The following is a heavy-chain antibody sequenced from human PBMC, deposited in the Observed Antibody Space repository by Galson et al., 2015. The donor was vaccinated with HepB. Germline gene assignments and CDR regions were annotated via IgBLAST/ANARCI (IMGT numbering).Heavy chain of an antibody. D-gene: IGHD2-15*01. CDR3: AKGGGGLSD. CDR1: GYTFTSYA. CDR2: IIAGNGDT. V-gene: IGHV1-3*01. Sequence: SVKVSCKASGYTFTSYAMHWVRQAPGQRLEWMGWIIAGNGDTKYSQNFQGRVIFTRDTSASTAYMELSSLRSEDTAVYYCAKGGGGLSDWGQGTLVTVS. J-gene: IGHJ4*02.